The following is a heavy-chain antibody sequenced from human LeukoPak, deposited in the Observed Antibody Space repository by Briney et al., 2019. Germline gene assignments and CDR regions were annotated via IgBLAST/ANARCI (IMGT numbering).Heavy chain of an antibody. D-gene: IGHD3-16*02. J-gene: IGHJ4*02. CDR3: ARWRDGDYVWGSYRRPGVFDY. CDR1: GFTFSSYA. V-gene: IGHV3-23*01. CDR2: ISGSGGST. Sequence: GGSLRLSCAASGFTFSSYAMSWVRQAPGKGLEWVSAISGSGGSTYYADSVKGRFTISRDNSKNTLYLQMNSLRAEDTAVYYCARWRDGDYVWGSYRRPGVFDYWDQGTLVTVSS.